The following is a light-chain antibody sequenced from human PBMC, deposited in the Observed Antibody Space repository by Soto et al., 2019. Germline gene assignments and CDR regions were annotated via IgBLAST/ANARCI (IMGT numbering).Light chain of an antibody. CDR3: QQYYSVPYT. CDR1: QSVLYSSNNKNY. Sequence: IVMIQSPDSLTVSLGERATINCKSSQSVLYSSNNKNYLDWYQQKPGQPPNLLIYWASTRESGVPDRFSGSGSGTDFTLTISSLQAEDVAVYYCQQYYSVPYTFGQGTKLEIK. J-gene: IGKJ2*01. CDR2: WAS. V-gene: IGKV4-1*01.